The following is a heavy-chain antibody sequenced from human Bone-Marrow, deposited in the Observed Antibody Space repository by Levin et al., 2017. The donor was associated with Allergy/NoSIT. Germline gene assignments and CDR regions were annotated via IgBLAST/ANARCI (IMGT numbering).Heavy chain of an antibody. CDR1: GYSISSSNW. CDR3: ARVGYCSRGDSCYSFTRGYYDYYYLDV. D-gene: IGHD2-15*01. V-gene: IGHV4-4*02. CDR2: IYPNGAT. J-gene: IGHJ6*03. Sequence: SETLSLTCAVSGYSISSSNWWSWVRQPPGRRLEWIAEIYPNGATNYNPSLERRVTISLDKSNNQFSLRLTSVTAADTAVYYSARVGYCSRGDSCYSFTRGYYDYYYLDVWGKGTTVTVSS.